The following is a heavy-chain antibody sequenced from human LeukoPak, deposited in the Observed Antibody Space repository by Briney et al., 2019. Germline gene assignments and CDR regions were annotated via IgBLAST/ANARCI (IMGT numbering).Heavy chain of an antibody. D-gene: IGHD3-22*01. CDR3: VKYTHAGQQYYYDSSGYYFPRPWYFDL. CDR1: GGSFSGYY. J-gene: IGHJ2*01. Sequence: PSETLSLTCAVYGGSFSGYYWSWISQPPGKGLEWIGEINHSGSTNSNPSLKSGVTVSVDTSKNQFSLKPTSVTAADTAVFYCVKYTHAGQQYYYDSSGYYFPRPWYFDLWGRGTLVTVSS. V-gene: IGHV4-34*01. CDR2: INHSGST.